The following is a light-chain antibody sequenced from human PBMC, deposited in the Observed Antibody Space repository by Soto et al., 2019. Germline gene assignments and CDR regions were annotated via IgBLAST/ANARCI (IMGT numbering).Light chain of an antibody. J-gene: IGKJ1*01. CDR1: QSVSRN. V-gene: IGKV3-15*01. Sequence: EIVLTQSPATLSVSPGERATLSCRASQSVSRNLAWYQQRPGQAPRLLIYGASTRATGIPARFSGSGSGTEFTLIISSLQSEDFAVYYCQQYRTFGQGTQVEIK. CDR3: QQYRT. CDR2: GAS.